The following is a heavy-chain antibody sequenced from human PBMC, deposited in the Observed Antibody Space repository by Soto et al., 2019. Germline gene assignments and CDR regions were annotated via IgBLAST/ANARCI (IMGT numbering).Heavy chain of an antibody. CDR3: ARGLGKTYSNYVGYSDF. J-gene: IGHJ1*01. Sequence: ASVKVSCKASGYTFTDYYLHWVRQAPGQGLEWMGWIKPGSGDTNYAPKFQARVTMTRDTSVDTAYMDLDRLRSDDTAVYYCARGLGKTYSNYVGYSDFWGQGSLVTVSS. D-gene: IGHD4-4*01. CDR2: IKPGSGDT. CDR1: GYTFTDYY. V-gene: IGHV1-2*02.